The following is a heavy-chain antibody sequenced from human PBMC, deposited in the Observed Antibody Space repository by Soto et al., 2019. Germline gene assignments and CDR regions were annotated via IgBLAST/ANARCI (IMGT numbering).Heavy chain of an antibody. CDR1: GGSISSSDYY. D-gene: IGHD2-8*02. J-gene: IGHJ4*02. CDR2: VYYRGTT. Sequence: QLQESGPELVKPSETLCLTCNVSGGSISSSDYYWGWIRQPPGKGLEWIGNVYYRGTTYYNPSLKSRVTISVDPSKNQFSLHLSSVTAADTAVFYCARLLAGTFDNWGQGTLVTVSS. CDR3: ARLLAGTFDN. V-gene: IGHV4-39*01.